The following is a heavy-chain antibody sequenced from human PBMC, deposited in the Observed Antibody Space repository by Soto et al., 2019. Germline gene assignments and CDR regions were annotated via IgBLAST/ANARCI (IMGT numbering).Heavy chain of an antibody. J-gene: IGHJ4*02. CDR3: ARGIVLRYFDWLLWNYYFDY. CDR2: MNPNSGNT. CDR1: GYTFTSYD. D-gene: IGHD3-9*01. Sequence: ASVKVSCKASGYTFTSYDINWVRQATGQGLEWMGWMNPNSGNTGYAQKFQGRVTMTRNTSISTAYMELSSLRSEDTAVYYCARGIVLRYFDWLLWNYYFDYWGQGTLVTVSS. V-gene: IGHV1-8*01.